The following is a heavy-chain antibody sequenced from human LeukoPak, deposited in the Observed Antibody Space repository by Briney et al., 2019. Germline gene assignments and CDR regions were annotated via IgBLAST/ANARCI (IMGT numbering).Heavy chain of an antibody. CDR1: GFTFSNYW. J-gene: IGHJ4*02. D-gene: IGHD6-19*01. V-gene: IGHV3-7*05. CDR2: IKEDGSEK. Sequence: AGGSLRLSCAASGFTFSNYWMNWVRQAPGKGLEWVANIKEDGSEKNYVDSVKGGFTISRDNAKNSLYLQMSSLRAEDTAVYYCARDPLIAVAGIYFDYWGQGTLVTVSS. CDR3: ARDPLIAVAGIYFDY.